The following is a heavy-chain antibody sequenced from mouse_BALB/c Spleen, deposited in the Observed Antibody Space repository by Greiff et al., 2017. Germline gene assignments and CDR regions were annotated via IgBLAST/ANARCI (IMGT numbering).Heavy chain of an antibody. CDR2: ISSGGST. J-gene: IGHJ3*01. V-gene: IGHV5-6-5*01. Sequence: EVHLVESGGGLVKPGGSLKLSCAASGFTFSSYAMSWVRQTPEKRLEWVASISSGGSTYYPDSVKGRFTISRDNARNILYLQMSSLRSEDTAMYYCAREREYYGSKAWFAYWGQGTLVTVSA. CDR1: GFTFSSYA. CDR3: AREREYYGSKAWFAY. D-gene: IGHD1-1*01.